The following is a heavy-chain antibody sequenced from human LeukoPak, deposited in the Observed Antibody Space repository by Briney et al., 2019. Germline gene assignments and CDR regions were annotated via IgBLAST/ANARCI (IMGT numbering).Heavy chain of an antibody. CDR2: ISSSSSYI. Sequence: GGSLRLSCAASGFTFSSYSMYWVRQAPGKGLEWVSSISSSSSYIYYADSVKGRFTISRDNAKNSLYLQMNSLRAEDTAVYYCARGAVPYDFWSGYYDYWGQGTLVTVSS. J-gene: IGHJ4*02. D-gene: IGHD3-3*01. CDR3: ARGAVPYDFWSGYYDY. V-gene: IGHV3-21*01. CDR1: GFTFSSYS.